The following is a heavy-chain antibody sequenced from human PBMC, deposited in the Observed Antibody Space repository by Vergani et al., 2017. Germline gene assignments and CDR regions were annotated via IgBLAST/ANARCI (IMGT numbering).Heavy chain of an antibody. V-gene: IGHV3-15*01. Sequence: EVQLVESGGGLVKPGGSLRLSCAASGFTFSNAWMSWVRQAPGKGLEWVGRIKSKTDGGTTDYAAPVKGRCTISRDDSKNTLYLQMNSLKTEDTAVYYCTTDGPPAIAAAGDYWGQGTLVTVSS. D-gene: IGHD6-13*01. CDR2: IKSKTDGGTT. J-gene: IGHJ4*02. CDR3: TTDGPPAIAAAGDY. CDR1: GFTFSNAW.